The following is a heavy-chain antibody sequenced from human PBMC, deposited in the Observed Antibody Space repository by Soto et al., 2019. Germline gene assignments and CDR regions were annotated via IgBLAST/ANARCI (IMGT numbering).Heavy chain of an antibody. CDR3: AHRPSGWYLFDY. CDR1: GFSLSSSGVG. J-gene: IGHJ4*02. CDR2: IYWNDDK. Sequence: QITLNESGPTLVKPTQTLTLTCTFSGFSLSSSGVGVGWIRQPPGKAPEWLALIYWNDDKRYSPSLKARLTITKDTSKNQVVLTMTNMDPVDTATYYCAHRPSGWYLFDYWGQGTLVTVSS. D-gene: IGHD6-19*01. V-gene: IGHV2-5*01.